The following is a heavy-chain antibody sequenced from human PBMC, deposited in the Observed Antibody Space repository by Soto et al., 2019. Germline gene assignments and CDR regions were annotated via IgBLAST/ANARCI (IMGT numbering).Heavy chain of an antibody. Sequence: GSLRLSCAASGFTFSSYAMSWVRQAPGKGLEWVSAISGSGGSTYYADSVKGRFTISRDNSKNTLYLQMNSLRAEDTAVYYCAKPCDSGIAAAGPLLDYWGQGTLVTVSS. V-gene: IGHV3-23*01. CDR1: GFTFSSYA. J-gene: IGHJ4*02. CDR2: ISGSGGST. D-gene: IGHD6-13*01. CDR3: AKPCDSGIAAAGPLLDY.